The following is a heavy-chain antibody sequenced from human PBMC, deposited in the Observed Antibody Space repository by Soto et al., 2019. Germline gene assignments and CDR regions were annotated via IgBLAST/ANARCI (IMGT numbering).Heavy chain of an antibody. CDR2: ISGSGGST. J-gene: IGHJ6*03. CDR3: ANSGSNYFHYYYMDV. Sequence: EVQLLESGGDLVHPGGSLRLSCAASGFTFSNYAMSWVRQAPGKGLEWVSAISGSGGSTYYADSVKGRFTISRDNSKNTLYLQMNSLRVEDTALYYCANSGSNYFHYYYMDVWGKGTTVTVSS. CDR1: GFTFSNYA. D-gene: IGHD4-4*01. V-gene: IGHV3-23*01.